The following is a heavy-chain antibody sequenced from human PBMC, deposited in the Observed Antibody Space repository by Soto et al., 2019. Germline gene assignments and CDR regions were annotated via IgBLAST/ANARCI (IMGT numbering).Heavy chain of an antibody. CDR1: GYTFTDYF. Sequence: QVQVVQSGAEVKKPGASVRISCKASGYTFTDYFIHWVRQAPGQGLEWMGRINPSGGSTTKAQKFQGRMTMTGDTSTSTAYMELSSLRSDDTAVYYCTRGRQYYQYAMDVWGHGPTFTFSS. CDR3: TRGRQYYQYAMDV. CDR2: INPSGGST. V-gene: IGHV1-46*03. J-gene: IGHJ6*02.